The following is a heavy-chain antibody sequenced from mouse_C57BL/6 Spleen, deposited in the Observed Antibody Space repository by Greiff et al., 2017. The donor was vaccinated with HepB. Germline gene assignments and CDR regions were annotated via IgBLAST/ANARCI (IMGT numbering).Heavy chain of an antibody. CDR3: ARVRYYGSKELAY. CDR2: IYPGSGST. CDR1: GYTFTSYW. Sequence: QVQLQQPGAELVKPGASVKMSCKASGYTFTSYWITWVKQRPGQGLEWIGDIYPGSGSTNYNEKFKSKATLTVDTSSSTAYMQLSSLTSEDSAVYYCARVRYYGSKELAYWGRGTLVTVSA. J-gene: IGHJ3*01. D-gene: IGHD1-1*01. V-gene: IGHV1-55*01.